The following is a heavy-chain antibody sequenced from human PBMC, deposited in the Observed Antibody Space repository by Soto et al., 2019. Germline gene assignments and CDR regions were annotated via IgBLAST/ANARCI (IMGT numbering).Heavy chain of an antibody. J-gene: IGHJ4*02. CDR1: GDSIVSSSYY. D-gene: IGHD4-4*01. V-gene: IGHV4-39*01. CDR3: ARSGGLQHIDY. CDR2: IYYSGST. Sequence: PSEPLSLTCTVSGDSIVSSSYYCGWIRQPPGKGLEWIGSIYYSGSTYYNPSLKSRVTISVDTSKNQFSLKLSSVTAADTAVHYCARSGGLQHIDYWGQGTLVTVS.